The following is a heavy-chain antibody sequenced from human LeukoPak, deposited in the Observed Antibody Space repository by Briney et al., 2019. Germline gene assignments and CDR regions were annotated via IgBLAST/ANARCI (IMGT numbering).Heavy chain of an antibody. CDR1: GGSFSGYY. V-gene: IGHV4-34*01. Sequence: SETLSLTCAVYGGSFSGYYWSWIRQPPGKGLEWIGEINHSGSTNYNPSLKSRVTISVDTSKNQFSLKLSSVTAADTAVHYCARGPTVLRYFDWLPQHWGQGTLVTVSS. CDR2: INHSGST. CDR3: ARGPTVLRYFDWLPQH. J-gene: IGHJ4*02. D-gene: IGHD3-9*01.